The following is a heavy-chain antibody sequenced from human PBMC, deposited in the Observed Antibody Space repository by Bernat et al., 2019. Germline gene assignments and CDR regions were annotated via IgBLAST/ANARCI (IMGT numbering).Heavy chain of an antibody. J-gene: IGHJ5*02. CDR1: GFTFSNFG. D-gene: IGHD3-9*01. Sequence: QVQLVESGGGVVQPGKSLRLSCAASGFTFSNFGIHWVRQAPGKGLEWVAVISYDGSDKYYADSVKGRFTISRDNSKNTLYLQMNSLRPEDTAVYYCAKGQTTIITPSSRLGSWGQGTLVTVS. V-gene: IGHV3-30*18. CDR3: AKGQTTIITPSSRLGS. CDR2: ISYDGSDK.